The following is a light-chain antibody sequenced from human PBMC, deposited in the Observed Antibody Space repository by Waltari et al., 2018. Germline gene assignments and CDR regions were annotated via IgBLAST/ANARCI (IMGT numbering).Light chain of an antibody. Sequence: SCRASQSISKYLVWDQQRPGQAPRLLIYAASTRATGIPDRFSGSGFGTDFSLTISRLEPEDFAVYYCQNHERLPATFGQGTRVEIK. J-gene: IGKJ1*01. CDR2: AAS. CDR1: QSISKY. CDR3: QNHERLPAT. V-gene: IGKV3-20*01.